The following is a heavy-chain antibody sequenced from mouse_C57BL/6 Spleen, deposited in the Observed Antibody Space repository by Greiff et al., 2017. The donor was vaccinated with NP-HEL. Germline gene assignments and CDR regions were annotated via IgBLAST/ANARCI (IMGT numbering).Heavy chain of an antibody. CDR1: GYTFTDYN. J-gene: IGHJ2*01. Sequence: VQLQQSGPELVKPGASVKIPCKASGYTFTDYNMDWVKQSHGKSLEWIGDINPNNGGTIYNQKFKGKATLTVDKSSSTAYMELRSLTSEDTAVYYCARRITTGLYYFDYWGQGTTLTVSS. D-gene: IGHD1-1*01. V-gene: IGHV1-18*01. CDR3: ARRITTGLYYFDY. CDR2: INPNNGGT.